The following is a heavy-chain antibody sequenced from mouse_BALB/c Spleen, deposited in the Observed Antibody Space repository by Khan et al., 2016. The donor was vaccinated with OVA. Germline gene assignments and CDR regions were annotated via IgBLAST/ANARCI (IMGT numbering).Heavy chain of an antibody. CDR3: ARLEDI. V-gene: IGHV2-9*02. CDR2: IWAGGST. J-gene: IGHJ2*01. D-gene: IGHD1-3*01. CDR1: GYSLTRYG. Sequence: QVQLKQSGPGLVAPSQSLSITCTVYGYSLTRYGVHWVRQPPGKGLEWLGLIWAGGSTNYNWALMSRLSISIDNSKSLVFLIVNSLQTDDTAMYYCARLEDIWGQGTTLTVSS.